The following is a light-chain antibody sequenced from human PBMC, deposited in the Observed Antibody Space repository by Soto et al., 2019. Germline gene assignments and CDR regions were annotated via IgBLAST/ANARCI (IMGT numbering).Light chain of an antibody. V-gene: IGKV1-33*01. Sequence: DIQMTQSPPSLAASVGDRVTITCQASQDLTNYLNWYQQKPGEAPKLLIYDTITLEEGVPSRFSGGGSGTDFTFTINGLQPEAAAISYCQQYVNLPYTFGQGTKLEIK. CDR2: DTI. CDR1: QDLTNY. J-gene: IGKJ2*01. CDR3: QQYVNLPYT.